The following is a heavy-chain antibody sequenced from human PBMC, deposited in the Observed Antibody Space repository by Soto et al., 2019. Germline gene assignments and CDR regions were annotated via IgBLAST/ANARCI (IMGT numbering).Heavy chain of an antibody. CDR1: GFTFDDYA. CDR2: ISWNSGSI. V-gene: IGHV3-9*01. D-gene: IGHD7-27*01. CDR3: AKDIGLGIGIDV. Sequence: GGSLRLSCAASGFTFDDYAMHWVRQAPGKGLEWVSGISWNSGSIGYADSVKGRFTISRDNAKNSLYLQMNSLRAEDTALYYCAKDIGLGIGIDVWGEGTPVTDSS. J-gene: IGHJ6*04.